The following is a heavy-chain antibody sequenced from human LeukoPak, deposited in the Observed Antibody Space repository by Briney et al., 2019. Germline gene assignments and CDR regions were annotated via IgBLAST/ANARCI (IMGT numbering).Heavy chain of an antibody. J-gene: IGHJ4*02. CDR1: GYTFTSYG. CDR3: ARDCSSTSCYTGTFDY. Sequence: GASVKVSCKASGYTFTSYGISWVRQAPGQGLEWMGWISAYNGNTNYAQKLQGRVTMTTDTSTSTAYKELRSLRSDDTAVYYCARDCSSTSCYTGTFDYWGQGTLVTVSS. V-gene: IGHV1-18*01. D-gene: IGHD2-2*02. CDR2: ISAYNGNT.